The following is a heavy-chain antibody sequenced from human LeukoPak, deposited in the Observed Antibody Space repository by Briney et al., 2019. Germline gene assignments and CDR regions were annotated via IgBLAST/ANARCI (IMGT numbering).Heavy chain of an antibody. V-gene: IGHV1-69*04. CDR3: ARHDFWSGYRSNWFDP. CDR2: IIPILGIA. Sequence: SVKVSCKASGGTFSSYAISWVRQAPGQGLEWMGRIIPILGIANYAQKFQGRVTITADKSTSTAYMELSSLRSEDTAVYYCARHDFWSGYRSNWFDPWGQGTLVTVSS. CDR1: GGTFSSYA. D-gene: IGHD3-3*01. J-gene: IGHJ5*02.